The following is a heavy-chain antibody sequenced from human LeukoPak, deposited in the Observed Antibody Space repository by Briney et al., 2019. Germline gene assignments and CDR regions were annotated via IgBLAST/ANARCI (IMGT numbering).Heavy chain of an antibody. CDR1: GYTFTGYY. CDR2: INPNSGGT. CDR3: ARKSGGKSSGWSQPPWYYYYMDV. J-gene: IGHJ6*03. D-gene: IGHD6-19*01. Sequence: ASVKVSCKASGYTFTGYYMHWVRQAPGQGLEWMGWINPNSGGTNYAQKFQGRVTMTRDTSISTAYMELSRLRSDDTAVYYCARKSGGKSSGWSQPPWYYYYMDVWGKGTTVTVSS. V-gene: IGHV1-2*02.